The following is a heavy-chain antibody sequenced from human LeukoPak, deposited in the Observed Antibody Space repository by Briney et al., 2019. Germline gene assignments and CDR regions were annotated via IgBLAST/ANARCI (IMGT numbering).Heavy chain of an antibody. Sequence: GGSLRLSCAASGFSLSHYSVTWVRQASGMGLEWVSYIGVTGSPTYYADSVKARFTISRDDAKESLYLQMNSLRAEDTAVYYCARNAWKSSDSGRGRMDVWGQGTSVTVSS. CDR3: ARNAWKSSDSGRGRMDV. CDR2: IGVTGSPT. D-gene: IGHD3-10*01. V-gene: IGHV3-48*01. CDR1: GFSLSHYS. J-gene: IGHJ6*02.